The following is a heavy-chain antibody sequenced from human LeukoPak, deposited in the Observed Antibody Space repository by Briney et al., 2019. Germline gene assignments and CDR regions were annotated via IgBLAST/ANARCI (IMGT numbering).Heavy chain of an antibody. V-gene: IGHV1-2*02. D-gene: IGHD3-22*01. CDR1: EYTFTGYY. CDR3: ARTYYYDSSNTYAFDI. CDR2: INPNSGGT. J-gene: IGHJ3*02. Sequence: ASVKVSCKASEYTFTGYYMHWVRQAPGQGLEWMGWINPNSGGTNYAQKFQGRVTMTRDTSISTAYMELSRLRSDDTAVYYCARTYYYDSSNTYAFDIWGQGTMVTVSS.